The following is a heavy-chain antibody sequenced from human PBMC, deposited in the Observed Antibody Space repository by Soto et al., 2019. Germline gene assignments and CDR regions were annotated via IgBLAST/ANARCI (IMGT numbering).Heavy chain of an antibody. Sequence: GESLKISCKASVYSFTNYWIAWVRQMPGKGLEYMGIIYPSDSDSRYSPSFQGQVTFSADKSINTAYLQWSSLKASDTAMYYCARDGGYGTPFDYWGQGALVTVSS. CDR3: ARDGGYGTPFDY. CDR1: VYSFTNYW. CDR2: IYPSDSDS. D-gene: IGHD5-12*01. J-gene: IGHJ4*02. V-gene: IGHV5-51*01.